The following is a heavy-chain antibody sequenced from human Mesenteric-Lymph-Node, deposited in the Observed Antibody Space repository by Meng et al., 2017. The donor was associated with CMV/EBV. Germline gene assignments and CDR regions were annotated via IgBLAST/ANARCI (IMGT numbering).Heavy chain of an antibody. D-gene: IGHD1-26*01. J-gene: IGHJ5*02. V-gene: IGHV4-39*07. CDR1: GGSISSSSYY. CDR2: IYYSGST. Sequence: GSLRLSCTVSGGSISSSSYYWGWIRQPPGKGLEWIGSIYYSGSTYYNPSLKSRVTISVDTSKNQFSLKLSSVTAADTAVYYCARSTGAAAYDPWGQGTLVTVSS. CDR3: ARSTGAAAYDP.